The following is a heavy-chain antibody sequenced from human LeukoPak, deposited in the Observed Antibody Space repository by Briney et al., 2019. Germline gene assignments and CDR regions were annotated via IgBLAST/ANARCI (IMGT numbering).Heavy chain of an antibody. V-gene: IGHV4-38-2*01. J-gene: IGHJ4*02. D-gene: IGHD2-15*01. CDR3: ARGRTSWYCSGGSCYGFDY. Sequence: SETLSLTCAVSGYSISSGYYWGWIRQPPGKGLEWIGEINHSGSTNYNPSLKSRVTISVDTSKNQFSLKLSSVTAADTAAYYCARGRTSWYCSGGSCYGFDYWGQGTLVTVSS. CDR2: INHSGST. CDR1: GYSISSGYY.